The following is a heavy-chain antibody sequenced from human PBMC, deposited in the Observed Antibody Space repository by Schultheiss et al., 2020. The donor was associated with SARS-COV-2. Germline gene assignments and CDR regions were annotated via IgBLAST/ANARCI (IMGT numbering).Heavy chain of an antibody. CDR2: ISSSSSYT. CDR3: ARKGKFWSGPLPYYYYMDV. V-gene: IGHV3-11*03. CDR1: GFTFDDYA. D-gene: IGHD3-3*01. Sequence: GGSLRLSCAASGFTFDDYAMHWVRQAPGKGLEWVSYISSSSSYTNYADSVKGRFTISRDNSKNTLYLQMNSLRAEDTAVYYCARKGKFWSGPLPYYYYMDVWGKGTTVTVSS. J-gene: IGHJ6*03.